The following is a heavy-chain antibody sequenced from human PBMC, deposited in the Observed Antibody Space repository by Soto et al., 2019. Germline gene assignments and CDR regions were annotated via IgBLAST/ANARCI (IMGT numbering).Heavy chain of an antibody. Sequence: QVQLVQSGAEVKKPGSSVKVSCKASGGTFSSYAISWVRQAPGQGLEWMGGIIPIFGTANYAQKFQGRVTSTADKSTSTDYMELSSLRSEDTAVYYFAINKHDYGDYGNYYYYYGMDVWGQGTTVTVSS. CDR1: GGTFSSYA. CDR2: IIPIFGTA. CDR3: AINKHDYGDYGNYYYYYGMDV. J-gene: IGHJ6*02. V-gene: IGHV1-69*06. D-gene: IGHD4-17*01.